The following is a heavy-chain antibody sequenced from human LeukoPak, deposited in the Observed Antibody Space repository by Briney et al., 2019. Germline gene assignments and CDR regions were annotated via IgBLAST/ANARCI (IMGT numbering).Heavy chain of an antibody. CDR3: ARAYPYYYDSSTGPNWFDP. D-gene: IGHD3-22*01. CDR2: IYYSGST. Sequence: PSETLSLTCTVSGGSISSGGYYWSWIRQHPGKGLEWIGYIYYSGSTYYNPSLKSRVTISVDTSKNQFSLKLSSVTAADTAVYYCARAYPYYYDSSTGPNWFDPWGQGTLVTVSS. CDR1: GGSISSGGYY. V-gene: IGHV4-31*03. J-gene: IGHJ5*02.